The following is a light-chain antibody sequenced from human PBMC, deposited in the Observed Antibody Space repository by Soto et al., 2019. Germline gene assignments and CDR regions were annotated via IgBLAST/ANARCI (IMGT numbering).Light chain of an antibody. Sequence: QSVLTQPASVSGSPGQSTTISCTGTSSDVGSYNYVSWFQHHPGKAPKLIIYEVNKRPSGISDRFSGSKSGNTASLTISGLQAEDEADYYCCSYAGTTISYVFGTGTKVTVL. CDR2: EVN. J-gene: IGLJ1*01. CDR3: CSYAGTTISYV. V-gene: IGLV2-23*02. CDR1: SSDVGSYNY.